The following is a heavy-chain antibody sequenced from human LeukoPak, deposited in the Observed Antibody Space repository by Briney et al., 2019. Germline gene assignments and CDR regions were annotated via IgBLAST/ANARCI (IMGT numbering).Heavy chain of an antibody. CDR2: IDPSDSYT. CDR1: GYSFTSYW. CDR3: ASPVAGADYYYYYGMDV. Sequence: GESLQISCKGSGYSFTSYWISRVRQLPGKGLEWMGRIDPSDSYTNYSPSFQGHVTISADKSISTAYLQWSSPKASDTAMYYCASPVAGADYYYYYGMDVWGQGTTVTVSS. D-gene: IGHD6-19*01. V-gene: IGHV5-10-1*01. J-gene: IGHJ6*02.